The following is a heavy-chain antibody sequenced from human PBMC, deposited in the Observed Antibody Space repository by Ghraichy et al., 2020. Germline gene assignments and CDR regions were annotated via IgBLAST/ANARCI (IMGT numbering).Heavy chain of an antibody. CDR1: GFTFSSYS. CDR2: ISSSSSYI. CDR3: ARAFYPGGVVPADRSWHYYGMDV. J-gene: IGHJ6*01. D-gene: IGHD2-2*01. Sequence: GGSLRLSCAASGFTFSSYSMNWVRQAPGKGLEWVSSISSSSSYIYYADSVKGRFTISRDNAKNSLYLQMNSLRAEDTAVYYCARAFYPGGVVPADRSWHYYGMDVWGQGTTVTVSS. V-gene: IGHV3-21*01.